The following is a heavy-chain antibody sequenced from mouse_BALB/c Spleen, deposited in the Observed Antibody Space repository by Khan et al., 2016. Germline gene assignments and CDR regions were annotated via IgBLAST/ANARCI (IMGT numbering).Heavy chain of an antibody. Sequence: EVKLLESGGGLVQPGGSLKLSCAASGFAFSRYWMSWVRQAPGKGLEWIGEINPDSSTINYTPSLKDKFIISRDNAKNTLYLQMSKVRSEDTALYYCARAVYCEYFAYWGQGTLVTVSA. CDR3: ARAVYCEYFAY. J-gene: IGHJ3*01. CDR1: GFAFSRYW. V-gene: IGHV4-1*02. CDR2: INPDSSTI.